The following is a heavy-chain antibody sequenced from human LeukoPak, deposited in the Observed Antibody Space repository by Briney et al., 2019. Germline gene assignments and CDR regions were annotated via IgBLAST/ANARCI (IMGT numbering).Heavy chain of an antibody. J-gene: IGHJ5*02. Sequence: SETLSLTCAVYGGSFSGYYWSWIRQPPGKGLEWIGEINHSGSTNYNPSLKSRVTISVDTSKNQFSLKLSSVTAADTAVYYCARQRRYDFWSGYQYNWFDPWGQGALVPVSS. CDR2: INHSGST. CDR1: GGSFSGYY. D-gene: IGHD3-3*01. CDR3: ARQRRYDFWSGYQYNWFDP. V-gene: IGHV4-34*01.